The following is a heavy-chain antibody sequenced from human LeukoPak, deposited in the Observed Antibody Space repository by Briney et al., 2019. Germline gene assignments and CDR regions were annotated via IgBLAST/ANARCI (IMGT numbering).Heavy chain of an antibody. J-gene: IGHJ4*02. Sequence: SETLSLTCTVSGGSVSSGSYYWSWIRQPPGKGLEWIGYIYYSGSTNYNPSLKSRVTISVDTSKNQFSLKLSSVTAADTAVYYCARAIAVALDYWGQGTLVTVSS. CDR1: GGSVSSGSYY. D-gene: IGHD6-19*01. CDR3: ARAIAVALDY. CDR2: IYYSGST. V-gene: IGHV4-61*01.